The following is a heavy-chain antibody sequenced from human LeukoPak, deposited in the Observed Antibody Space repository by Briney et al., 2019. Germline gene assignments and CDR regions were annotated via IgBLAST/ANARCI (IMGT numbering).Heavy chain of an antibody. CDR1: GFTFSDRD. J-gene: IGHJ6*02. Sequence: PGGSLRLSWAAFGFTFSDRDKDWVRQAPGKGLEWVGRSRNKAMSHTTEYAASVKGRFTISRDNSNNSVWLQMNSLKTEDTAVYYCALWSYYYYGLDVWGQGTTVTVSS. CDR3: ALWSYYYYGLDV. D-gene: IGHD3-10*01. CDR2: SRNKAMSHTT. V-gene: IGHV3-72*01.